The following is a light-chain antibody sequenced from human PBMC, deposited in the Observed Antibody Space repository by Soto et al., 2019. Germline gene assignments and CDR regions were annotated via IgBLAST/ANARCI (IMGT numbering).Light chain of an antibody. CDR3: AAWDDSLSGFYV. V-gene: IGLV2-14*01. CDR2: EVR. Sequence: QSALTQPASVSGSPGQSITISCTGTSSDIGSYNYVAWYQQFPGKTPKLIIYEVRNRPSGVSFRFSGSKSGNTASLAISGLRSEDEADYYCAAWDDSLSGFYVFGTGTKLTVL. J-gene: IGLJ1*01. CDR1: SSDIGSYNY.